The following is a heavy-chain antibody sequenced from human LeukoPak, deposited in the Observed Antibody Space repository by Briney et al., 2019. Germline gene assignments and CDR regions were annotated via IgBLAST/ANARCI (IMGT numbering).Heavy chain of an antibody. J-gene: IGHJ5*02. CDR1: GYXFTGYY. CDR2: INPNSGGT. D-gene: IGHD3-22*01. CDR3: ARDYYDSSGYSRFDP. Sequence: ASVKVSCKASGYXFTGYYIHWVRQAPGQGLEWMGWINPNSGGTNYAQKFQGRVTMTRDTSISTAYMEVSRLRSDDTAVYYCARDYYDSSGYSRFDPWGQGTLVTVSS. V-gene: IGHV1-2*02.